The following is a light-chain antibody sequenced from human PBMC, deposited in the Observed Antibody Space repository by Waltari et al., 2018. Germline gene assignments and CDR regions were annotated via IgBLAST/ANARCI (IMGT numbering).Light chain of an antibody. CDR1: PGAVISNYY. CDR2: DTN. V-gene: IGLV7-43*01. Sequence: QTVVTQEPSLTVSPGGTVTLTCDSTPGAVISNYYPNWFQQKPGQAPRALIYDTNKKQPWTPARFSGSLLGGKAALTLSGAQPEDEAEYYCLPYRGDAQWVFGGGTKLTVL. CDR3: LPYRGDAQWV. J-gene: IGLJ3*02.